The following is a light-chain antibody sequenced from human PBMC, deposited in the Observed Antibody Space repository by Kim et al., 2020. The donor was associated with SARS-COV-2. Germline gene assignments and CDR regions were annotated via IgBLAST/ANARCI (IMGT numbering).Light chain of an antibody. CDR2: WAS. CDR1: QTVLYNSNNKNY. CDR3: QQYYSTPPS. V-gene: IGKV4-1*01. J-gene: IGKJ2*03. Sequence: RATLNCKSSQTVLYNSNNKNYLAWYQPKPGQAPKLLIYWASIRESGVSDRFSGSGSETDFTLTISSLQAEDVAVYYCQQYYSTPPSFGQGPKLEI.